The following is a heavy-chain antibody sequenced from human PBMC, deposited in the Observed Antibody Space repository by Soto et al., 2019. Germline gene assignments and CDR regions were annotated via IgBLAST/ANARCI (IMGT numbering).Heavy chain of an antibody. CDR1: GYTFSNYV. Sequence: QVQLVQSGAEAKKPGASVKISCKASGYTFSNYVLHWVRQAPGQRLEWLGWINAGNSNTKYSEIFQGRVTFTADTSAITTYMELSSLGPEDTAIYYCAREHASSYYYFDYWGQGSLVTVSS. V-gene: IGHV1-3*01. J-gene: IGHJ4*02. D-gene: IGHD3-10*01. CDR2: INAGNSNT. CDR3: AREHASSYYYFDY.